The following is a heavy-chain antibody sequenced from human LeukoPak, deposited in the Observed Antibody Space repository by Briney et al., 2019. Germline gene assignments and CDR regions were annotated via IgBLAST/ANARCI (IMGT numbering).Heavy chain of an antibody. Sequence: KPSETLSLTCSISGGSISSYFLSWIRQPAGEGLEWIGRIHSGTTTYNPSLKSRVTMSLDTSKNQVSLTLRSVTAADTALYYCTRDSGTTGEVKFDPWGQGTLVTVSS. CDR3: TRDSGTTGEVKFDP. CDR2: IHSGTT. V-gene: IGHV4-4*07. J-gene: IGHJ5*02. CDR1: GGSISSYF. D-gene: IGHD4-17*01.